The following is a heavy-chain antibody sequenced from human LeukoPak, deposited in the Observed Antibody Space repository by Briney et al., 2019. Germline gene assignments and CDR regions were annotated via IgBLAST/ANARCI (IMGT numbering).Heavy chain of an antibody. CDR3: ERGGVYDYVWGSYRNNWFDP. V-gene: IGHV4-59*01. Sequence: PSETLSFTCTVSGGPISSYYWSWIRQPPGKGLEWIGYIYYSGSTNYNPSLKSRVTISVDTSKNQFSLKLSSVTAADTAVYYCERGGVYDYVWGSYRNNWFDPWGQGTLVTVSS. D-gene: IGHD3-16*02. CDR1: GGPISSYY. J-gene: IGHJ5*02. CDR2: IYYSGST.